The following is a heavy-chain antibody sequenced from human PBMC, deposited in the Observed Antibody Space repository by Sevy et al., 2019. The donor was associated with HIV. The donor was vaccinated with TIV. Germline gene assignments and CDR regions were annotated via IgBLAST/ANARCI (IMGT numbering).Heavy chain of an antibody. Sequence: GGSLRLSCAASGFTFSSYSMNWVRQAPGKGLEWVSYISSSSSTIYYADSVKGRFTISRDNAKNSLYLQMNSLRDEDMAVYYCSSGGRCGGQSAFGYWGQGTLVTVSS. J-gene: IGHJ4*01. V-gene: IGHV3-48*02. CDR2: ISSSSSTI. CDR1: GFTFSSYS. D-gene: IGHD3-16*01. CDR3: SSGGRCGGQSAFGY.